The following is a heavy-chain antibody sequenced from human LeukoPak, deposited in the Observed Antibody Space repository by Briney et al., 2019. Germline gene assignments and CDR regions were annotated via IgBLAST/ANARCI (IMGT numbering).Heavy chain of an antibody. Sequence: GGSLRLSCAASGFTLSSYAMGWVRQAPGKGLEWVSAISATADYTYYADSVKGRFTISRDNSKNTLYLQMNSLRAEDTAVYYCAKDPGYDFWTRGDYWGQGTLVTVSS. J-gene: IGHJ4*02. CDR3: AKDPGYDFWTRGDY. CDR1: GFTLSSYA. D-gene: IGHD3-3*01. V-gene: IGHV3-23*01. CDR2: ISATADYT.